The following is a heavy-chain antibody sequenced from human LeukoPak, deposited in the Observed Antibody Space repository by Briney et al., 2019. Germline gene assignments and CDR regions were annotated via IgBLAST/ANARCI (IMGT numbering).Heavy chain of an antibody. Sequence: GGSLRLSCAAPGFTFSSYGMNWVGQAAGKGREWVASMSSTGSYIFYADSGKGRFTIARDNAKESLYLQMTSLRAEDTAVYYCARVVTVAWSERRPGYFYMDVWGKGTTVTVSS. V-gene: IGHV3-21*01. CDR2: MSSTGSYI. CDR1: GFTFSSYG. CDR3: ARVVTVAWSERRPGYFYMDV. J-gene: IGHJ6*03. D-gene: IGHD1-1*01.